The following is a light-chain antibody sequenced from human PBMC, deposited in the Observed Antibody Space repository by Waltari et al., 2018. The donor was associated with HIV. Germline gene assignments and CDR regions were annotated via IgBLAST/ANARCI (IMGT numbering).Light chain of an antibody. CDR1: PNVLYSPNNKNY. V-gene: IGKV4-1*01. CDR2: WAS. Sequence: EIVMTQSPDSLAVSMGERATINCKSSPNVLYSPNNKNYLAWFQQKPGQPPKLLIYWASSRESGVPDRFTGSGSGTDFTLTISSLQAEDVAVYYCQQYANTPWTFGRGTKVEIK. CDR3: QQYANTPWT. J-gene: IGKJ1*01.